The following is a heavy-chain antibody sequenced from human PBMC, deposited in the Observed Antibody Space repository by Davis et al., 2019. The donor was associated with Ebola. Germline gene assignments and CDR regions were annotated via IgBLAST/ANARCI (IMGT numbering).Heavy chain of an antibody. D-gene: IGHD3-10*01. CDR3: AKDLGSGTYAFDI. Sequence: GESLKISCAASGFTFSSYAMSWVRQAPGKGLEWVSAISGSGGSTYYADSVKGRFTISSDNSKNTLYLQMNSLRAEDTAVYYCAKDLGSGTYAFDIWGQGTMVTVSP. J-gene: IGHJ3*02. CDR1: GFTFSSYA. V-gene: IGHV3-23*01. CDR2: ISGSGGST.